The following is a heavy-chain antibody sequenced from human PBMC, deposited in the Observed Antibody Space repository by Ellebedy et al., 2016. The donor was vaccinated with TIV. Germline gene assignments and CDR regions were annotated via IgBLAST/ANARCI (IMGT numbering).Heavy chain of an antibody. CDR1: GFTFKNYW. CDR2: IEDAGTET. V-gene: IGHV3-7*03. Sequence: GESLKISCAASGFTFKNYWMTWVRQAPGKGLEWVASIEDAGTETYSVDSAEGRFIISRDNAKNSLYLRINNPRDEDTAVYYCARRGSRYWHFDLWGHGTQVIVSS. CDR3: ARRGSRYWHFDL. J-gene: IGHJ2*01. D-gene: IGHD1-1*01.